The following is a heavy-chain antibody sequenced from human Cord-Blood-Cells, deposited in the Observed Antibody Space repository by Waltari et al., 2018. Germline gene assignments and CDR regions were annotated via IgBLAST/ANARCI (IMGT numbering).Heavy chain of an antibody. CDR2: INHSGNT. CDR3: ARGYCSSTSCNWFDP. J-gene: IGHJ5*02. D-gene: IGHD2-2*01. V-gene: IGHV4-34*01. CDR1: GGSFSGYY. Sequence: QVQLQQWGAGLLKPSETLSLTCAVYGGSFSGYYWSWIRQPPGKGLEWIVEINHSGNTNYNPSLKSRVTISVDTSKNQFSLKLSSVTAADTAVYYCARGYCSSTSCNWFDPWGQGTLVTVSS.